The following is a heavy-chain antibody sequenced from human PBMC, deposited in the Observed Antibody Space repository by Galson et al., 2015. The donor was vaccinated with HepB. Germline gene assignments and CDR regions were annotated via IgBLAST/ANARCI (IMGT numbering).Heavy chain of an antibody. CDR2: TYYRSKWYN. D-gene: IGHD1-1*01. CDR3: ARGSTALFDY. J-gene: IGHJ4*02. Sequence: CAISGDSVSSTSATWNWIRQSPSRGLEWLGRTYYRSKWYNEYAVSVKSRITLNTDTSKSQFSLQLNSVTPEDTAVYYCARGSTALFDYWGPGTLVTVSS. V-gene: IGHV6-1*01. CDR1: GDSVSSTSAT.